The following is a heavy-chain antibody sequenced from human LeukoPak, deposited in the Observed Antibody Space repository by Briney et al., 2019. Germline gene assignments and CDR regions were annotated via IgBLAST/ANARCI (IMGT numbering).Heavy chain of an antibody. J-gene: IGHJ4*02. CDR3: EGTYYYDSTDAY. CDR1: GFTFRFSA. CDR2: VIGSGTST. Sequence: GGSLSLFCGPSGFTFRFSAMRWVRLAPGERLEWVLSVIGSGTSTYYAHSVKGQLTISREHSKNTLYLQMNSLRAADTAVYYCEGTYYYDSTDAYWGQGTLVTVSS. V-gene: IGHV3-23*01. D-gene: IGHD3-22*01.